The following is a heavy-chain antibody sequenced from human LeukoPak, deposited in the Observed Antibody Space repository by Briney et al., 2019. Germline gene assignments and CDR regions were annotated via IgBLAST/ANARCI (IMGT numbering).Heavy chain of an antibody. D-gene: IGHD3-10*01. V-gene: IGHV3-48*01. CDR1: GFTFSSYS. CDR2: ISSSSSTI. CDR3: AKGSLGEWFGDPFDY. J-gene: IGHJ4*02. Sequence: GGSLRLSCAASGFTFSSYSMNWVRQAPGKGLEWVSYISSSSSTIYYADSVKGRFTISRDNAKNSLYLQMNSLRAEDTAVYYCAKGSLGEWFGDPFDYWGQGTLVTVSS.